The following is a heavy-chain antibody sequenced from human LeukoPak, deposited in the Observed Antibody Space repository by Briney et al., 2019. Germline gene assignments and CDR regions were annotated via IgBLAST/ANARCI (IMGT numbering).Heavy chain of an antibody. CDR3: ARGPPTYYYDSSGYSYFQH. Sequence: ASVKVSCKASGYTFTSYYMHWVRQAPGQGFEWMGIINPSGGSASYAQKFQGRVTMTRDTSTSTVYMELSSLRSEDTAVYYCARGPPTYYYDSSGYSYFQHWGQGTLVTVSS. J-gene: IGHJ1*01. D-gene: IGHD3-22*01. V-gene: IGHV1-46*01. CDR1: GYTFTSYY. CDR2: INPSGGSA.